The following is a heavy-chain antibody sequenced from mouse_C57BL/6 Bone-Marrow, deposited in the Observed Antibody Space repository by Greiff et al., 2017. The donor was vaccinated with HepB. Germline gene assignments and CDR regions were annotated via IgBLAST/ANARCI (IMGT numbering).Heavy chain of an antibody. V-gene: IGHV7-1*01. CDR3: ARDAGDYDDGYAMDY. CDR1: GFTFSDFY. D-gene: IGHD2-4*01. Sequence: EVKLMESGGGLVQSGRSLRLSCATSGFTFSDFYMEWVRQAPGKGLEWIAASRNKANDYTTEYSASVKGRFIVSRDTSQSILYLQMNALRAEDTAIYYCARDAGDYDDGYAMDYWGQGTSVTVSS. J-gene: IGHJ4*01. CDR2: SRNKANDYTT.